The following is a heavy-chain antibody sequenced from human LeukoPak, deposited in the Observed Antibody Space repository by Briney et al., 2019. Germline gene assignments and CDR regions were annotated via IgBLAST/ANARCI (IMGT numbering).Heavy chain of an antibody. CDR3: ATDHSGSYQIDY. Sequence: ASVKVSCKVSGYTLTELSMHWVRQAPGKGLEWMGGFDPEDGETIYAQKFQGRVTMTEDTSTDTAYMELSSLRSEDTAVYYCATDHSGSYQIDYWGQGTLVTVSS. D-gene: IGHD1-26*01. CDR2: FDPEDGET. J-gene: IGHJ4*02. CDR1: GYTLTELS. V-gene: IGHV1-24*01.